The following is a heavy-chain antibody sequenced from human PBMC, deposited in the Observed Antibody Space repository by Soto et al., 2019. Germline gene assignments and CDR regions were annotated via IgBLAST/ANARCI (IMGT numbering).Heavy chain of an antibody. Sequence: QVQLVESGGGVVQPGTSLRLSCAPSGFTFSSYGMHWVRQAPGKGLEWVAVRWYDGSKQYYADSVKGRFTISRDNSKNTLYLQMNSLRADDTAVYYCARDPGVTNYYFDYWGQGTLVTVSS. J-gene: IGHJ4*02. D-gene: IGHD3-3*01. CDR1: GFTFSSYG. CDR3: ARDPGVTNYYFDY. V-gene: IGHV3-33*01. CDR2: RWYDGSKQ.